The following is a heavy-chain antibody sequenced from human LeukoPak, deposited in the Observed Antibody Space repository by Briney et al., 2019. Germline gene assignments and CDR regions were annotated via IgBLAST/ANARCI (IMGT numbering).Heavy chain of an antibody. V-gene: IGHV3-74*01. CDR2: IITDGSIT. CDR3: TRGARYCTSTSCQVPYYMDV. J-gene: IGHJ6*03. CDR1: GFTFSAYW. D-gene: IGHD2-2*01. Sequence: PGGSLILSCAASGFTFSAYWMHWVRQAPGRGLVWVSRIITDGSITSYADSVKGRFTISRDNAKTTLSLQMHSLRPEDTAVYYCTRGARYCTSTSCQVPYYMDVWGKGTTVTFSS.